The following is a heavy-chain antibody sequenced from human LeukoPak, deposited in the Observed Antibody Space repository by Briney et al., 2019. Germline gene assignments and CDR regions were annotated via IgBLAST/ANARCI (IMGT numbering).Heavy chain of an antibody. V-gene: IGHV4-4*07. CDR3: ARDRPDTAMATFDY. CDR1: GGSISSYY. CDR2: IYTSGST. J-gene: IGHJ4*02. Sequence: SETLSLTCTVSGGSISSYYWSWLRQPAGKGLEWIGRIYTSGSTNYNPSLKSRVTMSVDTSKNQFSLKLSSVTAADTAVYYCARDRPDTAMATFDYWGQGTLVTVSS. D-gene: IGHD5-18*01.